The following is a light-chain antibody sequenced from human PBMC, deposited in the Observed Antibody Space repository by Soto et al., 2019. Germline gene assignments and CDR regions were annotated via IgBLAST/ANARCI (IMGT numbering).Light chain of an antibody. CDR3: QQRSNWPPST. CDR1: QSVSSN. J-gene: IGKJ5*01. Sequence: EIVMTQSPATLSLSPGERATLSCRASQSVSSNVAWYQQIPGQTPRLLIYGASTRATGIPVRFSGSGSGTEFTLTISSLEPEDFAVYYCQQRSNWPPSTFGQGTRLEIK. CDR2: GAS. V-gene: IGKV3-15*01.